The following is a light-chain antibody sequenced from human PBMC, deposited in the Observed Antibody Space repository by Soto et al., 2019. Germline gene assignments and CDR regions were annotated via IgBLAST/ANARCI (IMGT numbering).Light chain of an antibody. J-gene: IGKJ4*01. Sequence: DIQMTQSPSSLSASVGDRVTITCRASQGIDNHLAWFQQKPGKAPNLLIYAASTLQSGVPSRFTGSGSGTDFTLTISSLQPEDAAIYYCQKCKVAPFTFGGGTKVDSK. CDR1: QGIDNH. V-gene: IGKV1-27*01. CDR2: AAS. CDR3: QKCKVAPFT.